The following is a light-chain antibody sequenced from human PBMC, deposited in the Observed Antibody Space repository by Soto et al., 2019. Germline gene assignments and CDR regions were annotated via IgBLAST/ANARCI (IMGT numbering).Light chain of an antibody. J-gene: IGKJ3*01. CDR1: QGISNS. CDR2: AAS. CDR3: QKYNSAPLT. V-gene: IGKV1-27*01. Sequence: DIQMTQSPSSLSAFVGGRVTITCRTSQGISNSLAWYQQKPGKGPKLLIYAASTLQSGVPSRFSGSGSGTDFTLTISSLQPEDVATYYCQKYNSAPLTFGPGTKVDIK.